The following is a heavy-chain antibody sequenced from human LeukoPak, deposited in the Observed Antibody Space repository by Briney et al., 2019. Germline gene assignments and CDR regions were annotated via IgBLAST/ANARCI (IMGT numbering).Heavy chain of an antibody. J-gene: IGHJ6*02. D-gene: IGHD3-22*01. Sequence: SETLSLTCTVSGGSINSYYWSWIRQPPGKGLEWIGYMYYSGSTNYNPSLKSRVTISVDTSKNHFSLKLSSVTAADTAVYYCARALDYYDTSGYYPIHYYFYGMDVWGQGTTVTVSS. CDR1: GGSINSYY. CDR3: ARALDYYDTSGYYPIHYYFYGMDV. CDR2: MYYSGST. V-gene: IGHV4-59*01.